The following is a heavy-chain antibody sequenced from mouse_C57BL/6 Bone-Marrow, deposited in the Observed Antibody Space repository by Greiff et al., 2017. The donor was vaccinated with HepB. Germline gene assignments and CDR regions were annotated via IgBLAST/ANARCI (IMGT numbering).Heavy chain of an antibody. V-gene: IGHV1-82*01. J-gene: IGHJ2*01. CDR3: ARGNYGDY. Sequence: VQLKQSGPELVKPGASVKISCKASGYAFSSSWMNWVKQRPGKGLEWIGRIYPGDGDTNYNGKFKGKATLTADKSSSTAYMQLSSLTSEDTAVYFCARGNYGDYWGQGTTLTVSS. CDR2: IYPGDGDT. CDR1: GYAFSSSW.